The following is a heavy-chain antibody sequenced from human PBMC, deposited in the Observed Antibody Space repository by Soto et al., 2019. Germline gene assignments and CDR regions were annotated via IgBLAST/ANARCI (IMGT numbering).Heavy chain of an antibody. J-gene: IGHJ6*02. CDR2: ISGSSDYI. CDR1: GFTFRDYY. CDR3: ARGSIIRAMDV. V-gene: IGHV3-11*06. D-gene: IGHD5-12*01. Sequence: GGSLRLSCAASGFTFRDYYMSWIRQAPGKGLEWVSYISGSSDYIDYADSLKGRFTISRDNAKNSLYLQMNSLRAGDTAVYFCARGSIIRAMDVWGQGTTVTGSS.